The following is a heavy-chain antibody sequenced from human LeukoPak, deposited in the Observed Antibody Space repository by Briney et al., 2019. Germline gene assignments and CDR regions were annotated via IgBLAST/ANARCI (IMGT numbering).Heavy chain of an antibody. J-gene: IGHJ4*02. CDR1: GFTFSSYE. CDR2: ISSSGSTI. CDR3: ARESSQGPDYFDY. Sequence: GGSLRLSCAASGFTFSSYEVNWVRQAPGKGLEWVSYISSSGSTIYYADSVKGRFTISRDNAKNSLYLQMNSLRAEDTAVYYCARESSQGPDYFDYWGQGTLVTVSS. V-gene: IGHV3-48*03. D-gene: IGHD3-10*01.